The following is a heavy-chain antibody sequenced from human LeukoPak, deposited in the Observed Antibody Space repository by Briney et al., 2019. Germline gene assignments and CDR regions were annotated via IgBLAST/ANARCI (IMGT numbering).Heavy chain of an antibody. D-gene: IGHD3-22*01. V-gene: IGHV1-18*01. J-gene: IGHJ4*02. CDR3: ARGIPPRRDYDSRGYYSYYFDY. CDR2: ISGYNANT. Sequence: GASVKVSCKASGYIFTNYGISWVRQAPGQGLEWMGWISGYNANTKYAQKVQGRVTMTTDTSTSTAYMELRSLRSDDTAVYYCARGIPPRRDYDSRGYYSYYFDYWGQGTLVTVSS. CDR1: GYIFTNYG.